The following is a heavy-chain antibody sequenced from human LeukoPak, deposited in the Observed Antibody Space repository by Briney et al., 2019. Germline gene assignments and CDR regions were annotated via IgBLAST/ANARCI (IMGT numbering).Heavy chain of an antibody. CDR2: ISGSGGST. D-gene: IGHD5-12*01. V-gene: IGHV3-23*01. CDR1: GFTFSSNA. Sequence: PGGSLRLSCAASGFTFSSNAMSWVRQAPGKGLEWVSVISGSGGSTYYADSVKGRFTISRDNSKNTLYLQMNSLRGEDTAVYYCAQGGYLHFDYWGQGTLVTVSS. CDR3: AQGGYLHFDY. J-gene: IGHJ4*02.